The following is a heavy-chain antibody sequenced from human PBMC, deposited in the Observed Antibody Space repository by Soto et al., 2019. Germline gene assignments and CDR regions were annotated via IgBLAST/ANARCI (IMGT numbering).Heavy chain of an antibody. CDR3: ARESHDILTGPPWVWYFDL. CDR2: INDRGSI. D-gene: IGHD3-9*01. Sequence: QVQLQQWGAGPLRPLETLSLTCGVSGGSFSGYYWAWIRQSPGKGLEWIGEINDRGSINYNPSLKSRVNISVDTSKNHYSLNLRFVTAADTAVYYCARESHDILTGPPWVWYFDLWGRGTLVTVSS. J-gene: IGHJ2*01. V-gene: IGHV4-34*01. CDR1: GGSFSGYY.